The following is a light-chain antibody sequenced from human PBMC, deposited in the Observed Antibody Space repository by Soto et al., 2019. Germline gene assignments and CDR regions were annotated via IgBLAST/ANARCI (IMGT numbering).Light chain of an antibody. J-gene: IGKJ1*01. V-gene: IGKV1-39*01. CDR3: QQSYSTPRT. Sequence: DIQMTQSPSSLSASVGDRVTITCRASQSIRSYLNWYQQKPGKAHKLLTYAAASLQSGVPSRFTGSRSGTDVTLTVSRLQPEDFATYYWQQSYSTPRTCGQGTKVEIK. CDR1: QSIRSY. CDR2: AAA.